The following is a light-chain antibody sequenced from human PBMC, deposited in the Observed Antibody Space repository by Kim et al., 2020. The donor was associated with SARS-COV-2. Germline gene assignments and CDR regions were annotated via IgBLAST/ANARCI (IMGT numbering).Light chain of an antibody. V-gene: IGKV1-16*01. CDR1: EDMSNS. CDR3: QHYKSYPFA. J-gene: IGKJ3*01. Sequence: ASEGDGVTSTRRASEDMSNSLAGLQQRRENAPKSLIYGASRLHGGVPSRFSGSGSGPDFTLHISSLQPEDFATYYCQHYKSYPFAFGPGTKVDIK. CDR2: GAS.